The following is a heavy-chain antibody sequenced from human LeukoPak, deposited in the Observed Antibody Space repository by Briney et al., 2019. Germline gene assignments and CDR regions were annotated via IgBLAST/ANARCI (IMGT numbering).Heavy chain of an antibody. CDR1: GGSISSGSYY. D-gene: IGHD6-19*01. CDR2: IYTSGST. Sequence: SQTLSLTCTVSGGSISSGSYYWSWIRQPAGKGLEWIGRIYTSGSTNYNPSLKSRVTISVDTFKNQFSLKLSSVTAADTAVYYCAREVAGDFDYWGQGTLVTVSS. J-gene: IGHJ4*02. CDR3: AREVAGDFDY. V-gene: IGHV4-61*02.